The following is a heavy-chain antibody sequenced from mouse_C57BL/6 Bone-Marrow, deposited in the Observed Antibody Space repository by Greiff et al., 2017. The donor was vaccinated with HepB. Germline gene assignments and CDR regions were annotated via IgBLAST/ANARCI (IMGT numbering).Heavy chain of an antibody. CDR2: INPNNGGT. J-gene: IGHJ3*01. V-gene: IGHV1-26*01. D-gene: IGHD2-1*01. CDR3: AKFYHRTY. CDR1: GYTFTDYY. Sequence: EVQLQQSGPELVKPGASVKISCKASGYTFTDYYMNWVKQSHGKSLEWIGDINPNNGGTSYNQKFKGKATLTVDKSSSTAYMELRSLTSEDSAVYYCAKFYHRTYWGQGTLVTVSA.